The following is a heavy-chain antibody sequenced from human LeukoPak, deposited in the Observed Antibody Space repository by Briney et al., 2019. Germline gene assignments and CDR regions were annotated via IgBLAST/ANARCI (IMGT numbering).Heavy chain of an antibody. J-gene: IGHJ2*01. CDR3: ARGSRVTMVRGVKVWYFDL. CDR2: ISGSGGST. CDR1: GFAFSSYA. V-gene: IGHV3-23*01. Sequence: PGGSLRLSCAASGFAFSSYAMSWVRQAPGKGLEWVSAISGSGGSTYYADSVKGRFTISRDNAKNSLYLQMNSLRAEDTAVYYCARGSRVTMVRGVKVWYFDLWGRGTLVTVSS. D-gene: IGHD3-10*01.